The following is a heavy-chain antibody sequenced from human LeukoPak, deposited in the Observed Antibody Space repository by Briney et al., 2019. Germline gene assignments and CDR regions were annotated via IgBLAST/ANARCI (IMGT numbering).Heavy chain of an antibody. Sequence: PGGSLRLSCAASGFTFSSYEMSRVRQAPGKGLEWVSYISSSGSAINSADSVKGRVTISRDNAKKSLYLQMNSLRAEDKAVYYCASQYYDMLTGYYHSFDYWGQGALVTVSS. D-gene: IGHD3-9*01. J-gene: IGHJ4*02. CDR2: ISSSGSAI. V-gene: IGHV3-48*03. CDR3: ASQYYDMLTGYYHSFDY. CDR1: GFTFSSYE.